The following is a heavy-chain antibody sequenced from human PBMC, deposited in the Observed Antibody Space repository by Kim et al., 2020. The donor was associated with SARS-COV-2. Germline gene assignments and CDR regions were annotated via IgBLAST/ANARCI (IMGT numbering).Heavy chain of an antibody. CDR3: ARHARPVVVVPAAMLGWFDP. D-gene: IGHD2-2*01. J-gene: IGHJ5*02. CDR1: GGSISSSSYY. V-gene: IGHV4-39*01. Sequence: SETLSLTCTVSGGSISSSSYYWGWIRQPPGKGLEWIGSIYYSGSTYYNPSLKSRVTISVDTSKNQFSLKLSSVTAADTAVYYCARHARPVVVVPAAMLGWFDPWGQGTLVTVSS. CDR2: IYYSGST.